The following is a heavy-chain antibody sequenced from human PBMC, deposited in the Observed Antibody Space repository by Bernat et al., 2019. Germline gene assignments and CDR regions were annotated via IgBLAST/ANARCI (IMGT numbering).Heavy chain of an antibody. J-gene: IGHJ4*02. CDR1: GYSFTNYD. CDR2: ISGNSGNT. V-gene: IGHV1-18*01. Sequence: QVQLVQSGAEVKKPGASVKVSCKASGYSFTNYDITWVRQAPGQGPEWMGGISGNSGNTNYAQKLQGRVTMTTDTSTSTAYMELRSLRSDDTAVYYCTRDPGAATFDYWGQGTLLTVSS. D-gene: IGHD4-17*01. CDR3: TRDPGAATFDY.